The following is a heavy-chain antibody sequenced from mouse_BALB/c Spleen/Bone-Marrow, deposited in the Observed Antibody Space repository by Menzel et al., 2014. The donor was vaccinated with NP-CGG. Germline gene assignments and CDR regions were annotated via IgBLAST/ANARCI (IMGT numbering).Heavy chain of an antibody. CDR1: GYSFTGYY. D-gene: IGHD2-14*01. V-gene: IGHV1-31*01. CDR3: AKNYRYDGALDY. CDR2: INPYNGAT. Sequence: VQLQQPGPELVKPGASVKISRKASGYSFTGYYMHWVKQSHVKSLEWIGRINPYNGATSYNQNFKVKASLTVDKSSSTAYMELHSLTSEDSAVYYCAKNYRYDGALDYWGQGTSVTVSS. J-gene: IGHJ4*01.